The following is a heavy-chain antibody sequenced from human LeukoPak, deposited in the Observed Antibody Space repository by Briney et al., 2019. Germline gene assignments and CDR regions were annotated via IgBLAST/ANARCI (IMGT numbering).Heavy chain of an antibody. D-gene: IGHD3-22*01. Sequence: ASVKVSCKASGYTFTGYDMHWVRQAPGQGLEWMGWINPNSGDTNYAQKFQGRVTMTRDTSISTAYMELSRLRSDDTAVYYCAREGNYYDSSGYYDSWHTINAFDIWGQGTMVTVSS. V-gene: IGHV1-2*02. J-gene: IGHJ3*02. CDR1: GYTFTGYD. CDR2: INPNSGDT. CDR3: AREGNYYDSSGYYDSWHTINAFDI.